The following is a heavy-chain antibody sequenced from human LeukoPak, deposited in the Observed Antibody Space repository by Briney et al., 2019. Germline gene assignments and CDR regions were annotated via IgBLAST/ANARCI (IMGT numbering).Heavy chain of an antibody. CDR3: ARGLAGSFGSDY. CDR1: GFTFSSYD. D-gene: IGHD6-19*01. Sequence: GGSLRLSCAASGFTFSSYDTHWVRQATGKGLEWVSAIGTAGDTYYPGSVKGRFTISRENAKNSLYLQMNSLRAGDTAVYYCARGLAGSFGSDYWGQGTLVTVSS. V-gene: IGHV3-13*01. J-gene: IGHJ4*02. CDR2: IGTAGDT.